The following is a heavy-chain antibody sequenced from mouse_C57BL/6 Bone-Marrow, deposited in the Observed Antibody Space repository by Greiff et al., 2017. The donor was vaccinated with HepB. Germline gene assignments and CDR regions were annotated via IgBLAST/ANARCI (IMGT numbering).Heavy chain of an antibody. CDR3: TRPRYYYGSDY. V-gene: IGHV1-15*01. CDR1: GYTFTDYE. CDR2: IDPETGGT. J-gene: IGHJ2*01. D-gene: IGHD1-1*01. Sequence: VQLQQSGAELVRPGASVTLSCKASGYTFTDYEMHWVKQTPVHGLEWIGAIDPETGGTAYNQKFKGKAILTADKSSSTAYMELRSLTSEDSAVYYCTRPRYYYGSDYWGQGTTLTVSS.